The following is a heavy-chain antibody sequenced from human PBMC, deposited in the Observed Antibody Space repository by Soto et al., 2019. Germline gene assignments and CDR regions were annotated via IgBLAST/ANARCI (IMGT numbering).Heavy chain of an antibody. CDR3: ARDASHHPLRYFDWFRPEGSYYMDV. CDR2: IYSGGST. Sequence: PGGSLRLSCAASGFTFSSYAMHWVRQAPGKGLEWVAVIYSGGSTYYADSVKGRFTISRDNSKNTLYLQMNSLRAEDTAVYYCARDASHHPLRYFDWFRPEGSYYMDVWGKGTTVTVSS. D-gene: IGHD3-9*01. J-gene: IGHJ6*03. CDR1: GFTFSSYA. V-gene: IGHV3-66*01.